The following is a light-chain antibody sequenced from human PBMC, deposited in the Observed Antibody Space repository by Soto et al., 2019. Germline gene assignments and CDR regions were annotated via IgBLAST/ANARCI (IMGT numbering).Light chain of an antibody. CDR3: TSYTNSKAYIL. CDR2: EVT. Sequence: QSVLTQPASVSGSLGQSITISCTGTRTDIGGYNYVSWYQQYPGKAPKLVICEVTSRPSGISDRLSGSKSGNTASLTISGLQAEDEADYFCTSYTNSKAYILFGGGTK. V-gene: IGLV2-14*01. J-gene: IGLJ2*01. CDR1: RTDIGGYNY.